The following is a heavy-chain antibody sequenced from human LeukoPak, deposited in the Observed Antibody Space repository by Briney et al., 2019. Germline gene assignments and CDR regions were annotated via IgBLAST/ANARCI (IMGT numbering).Heavy chain of an antibody. CDR1: GGSISSSSYY. J-gene: IGHJ4*02. V-gene: IGHV4-39*01. CDR3: AIRYYYGSGSYGY. CDR2: IYYSGST. Sequence: SETLSLTCTVSGGSISSSSYYWGWIRQPPGKGLEWIGNIYYSGSTYYNPSLKSRVTISVDTSKNQFSLKLSSVTAADTAVFYCAIRYYYGSGSYGYWGQGTLVTVSS. D-gene: IGHD3-10*01.